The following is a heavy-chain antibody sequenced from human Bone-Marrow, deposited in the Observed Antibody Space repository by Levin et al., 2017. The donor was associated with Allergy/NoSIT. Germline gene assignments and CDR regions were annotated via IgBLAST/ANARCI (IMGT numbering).Heavy chain of an antibody. J-gene: IGHJ4*02. Sequence: TLSLTCTFSGFSLSTPAVGVGWIRQPPGRAPEWLAFIYWDNNKYYSPSLRSRLTITKDTSKNQVVLTMANMEPVDTGTYYCAHGRGWLLDYWGPGTLVAVSS. CDR2: IYWDNNK. CDR3: AHGRGWLLDY. CDR1: GFSLSTPAVG. V-gene: IGHV2-5*02. D-gene: IGHD6-19*01.